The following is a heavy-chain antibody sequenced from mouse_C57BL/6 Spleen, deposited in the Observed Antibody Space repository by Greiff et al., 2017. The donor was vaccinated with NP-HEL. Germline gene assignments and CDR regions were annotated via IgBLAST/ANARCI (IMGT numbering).Heavy chain of an antibody. CDR1: GYSFTSGYY. D-gene: IGHD2-4*01. Sequence: EVQLQESGPGLVKPSQSLSLPCSVTGYSFTSGYYWNWIRQFPGNKLEWMGYISYDGSNNYNPSLKNRISITRDTSKNQFFLKLNSVTTEDTAKYYCAREIYYDYDGDWFAYWGQGTLVTVSA. CDR3: AREIYYDYDGDWFAY. J-gene: IGHJ3*01. V-gene: IGHV3-6*01. CDR2: ISYDGSN.